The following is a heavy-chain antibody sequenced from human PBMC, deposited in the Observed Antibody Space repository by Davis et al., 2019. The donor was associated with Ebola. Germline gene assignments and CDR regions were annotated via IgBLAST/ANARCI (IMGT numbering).Heavy chain of an antibody. CDR3: AREDRWLRIYGMDV. V-gene: IGHV7-4-1*02. CDR1: GYTFTSYA. Sequence: ASVKVSCKASGYTFTSYAMNWVRQAPGQGLEWMGWINTNTGNPTYAQGFTGRFVFSLDTSVSTAYLQISSLKAEDTAVYYCAREDRWLRIYGMDVWGKGTTVTVSS. CDR2: INTNTGNP. J-gene: IGHJ6*04. D-gene: IGHD5-12*01.